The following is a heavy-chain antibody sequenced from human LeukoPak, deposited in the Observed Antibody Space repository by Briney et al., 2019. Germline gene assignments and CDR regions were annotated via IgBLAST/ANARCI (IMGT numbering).Heavy chain of an antibody. J-gene: IGHJ4*02. CDR2: INAGNGNT. CDR3: AKDYNRGLPDY. CDR1: GYTFTSYA. Sequence: ASVKVSCKASGYTFTSYAMHWVRQAPGQRLEWMGWINAGNGNTKYSQKFQGRVTITRDTSASTAYMELSSLRSEDTAVYYCAKDYNRGLPDYWGQGTLVIVSS. D-gene: IGHD2-21*01. V-gene: IGHV1-3*01.